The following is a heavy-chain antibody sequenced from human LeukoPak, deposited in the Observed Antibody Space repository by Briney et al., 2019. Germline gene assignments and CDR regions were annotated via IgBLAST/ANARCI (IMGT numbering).Heavy chain of an antibody. D-gene: IGHD3-16*01. CDR3: ARDRDDYVWGSSSRYFDY. V-gene: IGHV1-69*13. CDR2: IIPIFGTA. CDR1: GGTFSSYA. J-gene: IGHJ4*02. Sequence: SVKVSCKASGGTFSSYAISWVRQAPGQGLEWMGGIIPIFGTANYAQKFQGRVTITADESTSTAYMELSSLRSEDTAAYYCARDRDDYVWGSSSRYFDYWGQGTLVTVSS.